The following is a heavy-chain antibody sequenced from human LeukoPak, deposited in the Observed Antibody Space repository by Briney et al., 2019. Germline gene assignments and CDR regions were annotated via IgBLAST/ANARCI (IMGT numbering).Heavy chain of an antibody. V-gene: IGHV4-4*07. CDR1: GGSISSGPYF. CDR3: ARAGDSSGYEYYFDY. J-gene: IGHJ4*02. D-gene: IGHD3-22*01. CDR2: IYTSGST. Sequence: SETLSLTCSVSGGSISSGPYFWSWIRQPAGKGLEWIGRIYTSGSTNYNPSLKSRVTMSVDMSTNQFSLKLSSVTAADTAVYYCARAGDSSGYEYYFDYWGQGTLVTVSS.